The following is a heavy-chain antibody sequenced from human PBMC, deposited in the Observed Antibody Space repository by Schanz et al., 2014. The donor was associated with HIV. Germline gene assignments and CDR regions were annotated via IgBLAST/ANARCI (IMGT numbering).Heavy chain of an antibody. Sequence: QVQLQESGPRLVKPSETLSLTCTVSGGSIRNSFWSWLRQPPGKGLQWIGYIYYRGDTSYNPSLKGRVTMSVDTSQNQCSLRLTSVTAADTAMYYCATTSSSQYYYSMDVWGQGATVTVSS. CDR3: ATTSSSQYYYSMDV. V-gene: IGHV4-59*01. CDR1: GGSIRNSF. CDR2: IYYRGDT. D-gene: IGHD6-6*01. J-gene: IGHJ6*02.